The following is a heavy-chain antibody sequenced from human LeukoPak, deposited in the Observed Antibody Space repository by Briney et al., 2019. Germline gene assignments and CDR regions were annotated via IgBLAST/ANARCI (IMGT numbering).Heavy chain of an antibody. Sequence: GASVKVSCKASGYTFTSYAMNWVRQAPGQGLEWMGWINTNTGNPTYAQGFTGRFVFSLDTSVSTAYLQISSLKAEDTAVYYCARGGGCDPYNWFDPWGQGTLVTVSS. CDR2: INTNTGNP. CDR1: GYTFTSYA. J-gene: IGHJ5*02. CDR3: ARGGGCDPYNWFDP. D-gene: IGHD2-15*01. V-gene: IGHV7-4-1*02.